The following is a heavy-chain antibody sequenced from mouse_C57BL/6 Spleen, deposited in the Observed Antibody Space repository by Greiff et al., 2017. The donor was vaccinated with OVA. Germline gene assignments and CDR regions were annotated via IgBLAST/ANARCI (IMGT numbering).Heavy chain of an antibody. CDR1: GYTFTDYY. D-gene: IGHD2-3*01. Sequence: VQLQQSGPELVKPGASVKISCKASGYTFTDYYMNWVKQSHGKSLEWIGDINPNNGGTSYNQKFKGKATLTVDKSSSTAYMELRSLTSEDSAVYYCARLGIDGYYYFDYWGQGTTLTVSS. J-gene: IGHJ2*01. V-gene: IGHV1-26*01. CDR3: ARLGIDGYYYFDY. CDR2: INPNNGGT.